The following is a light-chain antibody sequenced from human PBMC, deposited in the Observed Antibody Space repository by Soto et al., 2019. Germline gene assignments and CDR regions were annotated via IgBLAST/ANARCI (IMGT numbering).Light chain of an antibody. CDR3: SLYTSENAYV. CDR2: EVS. Sequence: QSALTQPPSVSGSPGQSVTISCTGTSTDFVSYNRVSWYQQPPGTAPKLVIYEVSKRPSGVPDRFSGSKSGNTASLTISGLQAADEADYYCSLYTSENAYVFGTGTKVTV. V-gene: IGLV2-18*01. CDR1: STDFVSYNR. J-gene: IGLJ1*01.